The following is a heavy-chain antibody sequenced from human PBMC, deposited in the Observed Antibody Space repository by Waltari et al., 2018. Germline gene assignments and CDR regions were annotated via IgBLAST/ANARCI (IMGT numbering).Heavy chain of an antibody. CDR3: ARHQELWFNY. V-gene: IGHV4-39*01. CDR1: GGSISSSSYY. J-gene: IGHJ4*02. CDR2: IYYSGST. D-gene: IGHD5-18*01. Sequence: QLQLQESGPGLVKPSETLSLTCTVSGGSISSSSYYWGWIRQPPGKGLEWSGSIYYSGSTYYNPSLKSRVTISVDTAKNQFSLKLSSGTAADTAVYYCARHQELWFNYWGQGTLVTVSS.